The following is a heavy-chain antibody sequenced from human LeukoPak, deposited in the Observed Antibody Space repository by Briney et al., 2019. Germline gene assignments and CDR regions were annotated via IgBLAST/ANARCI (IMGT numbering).Heavy chain of an antibody. CDR3: ARGNRIAAAAGGGGFDY. V-gene: IGHV4-59*12. J-gene: IGHJ4*02. CDR2: IYNSGTT. Sequence: PSETLSLTCTASGGSISSNFWSWIRQPPGKGLEYIGYIYNSGTTNYNPSLKSRVTISVDTSKNQFSLKLSSVTAADTAVYYCARGNRIAAAAGGGGFDYWGQGTLVTVSS. CDR1: GGSISSNF. D-gene: IGHD6-13*01.